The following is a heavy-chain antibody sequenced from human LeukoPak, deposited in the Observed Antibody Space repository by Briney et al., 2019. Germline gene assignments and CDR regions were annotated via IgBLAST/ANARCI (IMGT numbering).Heavy chain of an antibody. J-gene: IGHJ4*02. CDR2: INPSGSST. CDR3: ARLDPGYSSGWYAFDY. CDR1: GYTFTSYY. Sequence: GASVKVSCKASGYTFTSYYMHWVRQAPGQGLEWMGIINPSGSSTSYAQKFQGRVTMTRDTSTTTVYMGLSSLRSEDTAVYCCARLDPGYSSGWYAFDYWGEGTLVTVSS. D-gene: IGHD6-19*01. V-gene: IGHV1-46*01.